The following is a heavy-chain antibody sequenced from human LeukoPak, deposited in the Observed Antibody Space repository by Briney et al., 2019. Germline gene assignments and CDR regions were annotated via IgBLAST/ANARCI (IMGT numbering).Heavy chain of an antibody. Sequence: ASVKVSCKASGYTFTSYGIIGVPQAPGQGLEWVGWISAYNGNTNYAQKLQGRVTMTTDTSTSTAYMELRSLRSDDTAVYYCARVGATIGFDYWGQGTLVTVSS. CDR1: GYTFTSYG. D-gene: IGHD1-26*01. J-gene: IGHJ4*02. CDR2: ISAYNGNT. CDR3: ARVGATIGFDY. V-gene: IGHV1-18*01.